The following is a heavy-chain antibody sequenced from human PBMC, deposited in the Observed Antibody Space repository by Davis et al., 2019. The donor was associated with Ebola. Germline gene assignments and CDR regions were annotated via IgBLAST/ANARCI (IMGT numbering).Heavy chain of an antibody. V-gene: IGHV4-59*11. J-gene: IGHJ4*02. CDR1: GGSLSSHF. Sequence: MPSETLSLTCTVSGGSLSSHFWTWIRQPPGKGLEWIGFINYSGSTNSNPSLRSRLTISVDTSKNQFSLKLSSVTAADTAVYYCARTFDYWGQGTLVTVSS. CDR3: ARTFDY. CDR2: INYSGST.